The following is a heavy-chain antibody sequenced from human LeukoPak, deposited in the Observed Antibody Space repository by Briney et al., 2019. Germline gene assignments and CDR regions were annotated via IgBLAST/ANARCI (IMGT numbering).Heavy chain of an antibody. D-gene: IGHD4-23*01. J-gene: IGHJ4*02. V-gene: IGHV4-30-4*08. CDR3: ARVVTQGYFDY. CDR1: VGSISSGDYY. Sequence: SETLSLTCTVSVGSISSGDYYWSWIRQPPGKGLEWIGYIYYSGSTYYNPSLKSRVTISVDTSKNQFSLKLSSVTAADTAVYYCARVVTQGYFDYWGQGTLVTVSS. CDR2: IYYSGST.